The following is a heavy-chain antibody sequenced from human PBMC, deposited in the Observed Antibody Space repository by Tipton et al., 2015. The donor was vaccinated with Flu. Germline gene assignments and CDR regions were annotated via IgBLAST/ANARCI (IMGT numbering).Heavy chain of an antibody. Sequence: GSLRLSCAASGFTVSSNYMSWVRQAPGKGLEWVSVIYSGGSTYYADSVKGRFTISRDNSKNTLYLQMNSLRAEDTAVYYCARASSAAGLWFDPWGQGTLVTVSS. CDR3: ARASSAAGLWFDP. CDR1: GFTVSSNY. CDR2: IYSGGST. D-gene: IGHD2-2*01. J-gene: IGHJ5*02. V-gene: IGHV3-66*01.